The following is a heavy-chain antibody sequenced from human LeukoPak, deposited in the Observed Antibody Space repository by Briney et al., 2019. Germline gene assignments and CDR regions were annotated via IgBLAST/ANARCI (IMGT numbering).Heavy chain of an antibody. J-gene: IGHJ6*03. CDR1: GYTFTSYD. D-gene: IGHD2-2*01. CDR3: ARGLVVPAAMWTYYYYYYMDV. CDR2: MNPNSGNT. V-gene: IGHV1-8*01. Sequence: ASVKVSCKASGYTFTSYDINWVRQATGQGLEWMGWMNPNSGNTGYAQKFQGRVTMTRNTSISTAYMELSSLRSEDTAVYYCARGLVVPAAMWTYYYYYYMDVWGKGTTVTVSS.